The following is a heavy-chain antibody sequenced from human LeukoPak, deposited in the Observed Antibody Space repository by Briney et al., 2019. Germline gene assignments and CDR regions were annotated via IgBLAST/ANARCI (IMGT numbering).Heavy chain of an antibody. D-gene: IGHD4-17*01. CDR3: AKGYDAYGDYFDY. V-gene: IGHV3-23*01. CDR2: ISGSGGST. CDR1: GFTFSNYV. Sequence: GGSLRLSCAASGFTFSNYVMSWVRQAPGRGLEWVSAISGSGGSTYYADSVKGRFTISRDNSKNTLYLQMNSLRAEDTAVYYCAKGYDAYGDYFDYWGQGTLVTVSS. J-gene: IGHJ4*02.